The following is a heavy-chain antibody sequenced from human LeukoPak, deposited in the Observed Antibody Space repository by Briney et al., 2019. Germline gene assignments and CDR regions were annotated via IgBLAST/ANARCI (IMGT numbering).Heavy chain of an antibody. Sequence: GASVKVSCKASGYTFTSYDINWVRQATGQGLEWVGWMNPNSGNTGYAQKFQGRVTMTRNTSISTAYMELSSLRSEDTAVYYCAGGIAVAGASAFDIWGQGTMVTVSS. D-gene: IGHD6-19*01. CDR1: GYTFTSYD. J-gene: IGHJ3*02. CDR3: AGGIAVAGASAFDI. CDR2: MNPNSGNT. V-gene: IGHV1-8*01.